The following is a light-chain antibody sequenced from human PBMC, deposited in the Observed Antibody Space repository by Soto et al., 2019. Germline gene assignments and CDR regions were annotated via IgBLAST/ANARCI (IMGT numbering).Light chain of an antibody. Sequence: QSVLTQPPSASGSPGQSVTISCTGTSSDVGVYNYVSWYQQHPGKAPKLMIYEVNKRPSGVPDRFFGSKSGNTASLTVSGLQAEDEADYYCISYAGSSNLVFGGGTKLTVL. CDR3: ISYAGSSNLV. V-gene: IGLV2-8*01. CDR2: EVN. J-gene: IGLJ2*01. CDR1: SSDVGVYNY.